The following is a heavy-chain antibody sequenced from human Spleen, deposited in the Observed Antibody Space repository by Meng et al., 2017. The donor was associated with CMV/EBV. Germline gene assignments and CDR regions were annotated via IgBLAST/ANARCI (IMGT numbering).Heavy chain of an antibody. CDR1: GYSFISYW. D-gene: IGHD6-13*01. Sequence: KGSGYSFISYWIGWVRQMPGKGLEWMGIIYPGDSDTRYSPPFQGQVTISADKSISTAYLQWSSLKASDTAIYYCATVAAIGVYHFDYWGQGTLVTVSS. V-gene: IGHV5-51*01. CDR2: IYPGDSDT. J-gene: IGHJ4*02. CDR3: ATVAAIGVYHFDY.